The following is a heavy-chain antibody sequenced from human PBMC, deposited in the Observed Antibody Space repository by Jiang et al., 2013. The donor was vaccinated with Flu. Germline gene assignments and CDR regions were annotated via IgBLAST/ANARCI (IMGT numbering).Heavy chain of an antibody. Sequence: EWMGRIDPSDSIPTTAVFQGHVTVSADKSISTAYLQWSSLKASDTAMYYCARLSITIFGVVKGGMDVWGQGTTVTVSS. V-gene: IGHV5-10-1*01. J-gene: IGHJ6*02. CDR3: ARLSITIFGVVKGGMDV. D-gene: IGHD3-3*01. CDR2: IDPSDSIP.